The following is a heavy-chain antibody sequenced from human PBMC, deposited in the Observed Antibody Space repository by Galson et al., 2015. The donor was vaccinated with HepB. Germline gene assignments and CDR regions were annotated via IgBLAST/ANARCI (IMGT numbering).Heavy chain of an antibody. V-gene: IGHV3-23*01. D-gene: IGHD4-11*01. CDR1: GFTFTSYA. J-gene: IGHJ4*02. CDR2: ISGSGGTT. Sequence: SLRLSCAASGFTFTSYAMNWVRQAPGKGLEWVAGISGSGGTTYYADSVRGRFSISRDNSKNTLYLQMNTLRAEDTAVYYCAKDLADYSDYIGRVAHLDYWGQGTLVTVSS. CDR3: AKDLADYSDYIGRVAHLDY.